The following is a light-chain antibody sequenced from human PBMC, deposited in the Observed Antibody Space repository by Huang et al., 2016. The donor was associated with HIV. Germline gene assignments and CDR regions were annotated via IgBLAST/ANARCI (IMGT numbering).Light chain of an antibody. CDR2: DAS. V-gene: IGKV3-20*01. J-gene: IGKJ5*01. CDR3: QQYDTSSIT. CDR1: QRVNSSS. Sequence: VLTQSPGILSLSPGERATLSCRASQRVNSSSVAWYQQKFGQAPRLLIFDASIRATGIPDRFSGSGSGTNFTLSISRLEPGDFAVYYCQQYDTSSITFGGGTRLDIK.